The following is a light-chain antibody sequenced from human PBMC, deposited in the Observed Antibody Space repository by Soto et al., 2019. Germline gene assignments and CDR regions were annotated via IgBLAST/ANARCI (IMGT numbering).Light chain of an antibody. CDR1: QSISSW. J-gene: IGKJ5*01. CDR3: QHLKSYPIT. V-gene: IGKV1-5*01. CDR2: DAS. Sequence: DIQMTQSPSTLSASVGDRVTITCRASQSISSWLAWYQQKPGKAPNLLIYDASTLDSGVPSRFSGSGSGTEFTLTISSLQPEDFTTYYCQHLKSYPITFGQGTRLEIK.